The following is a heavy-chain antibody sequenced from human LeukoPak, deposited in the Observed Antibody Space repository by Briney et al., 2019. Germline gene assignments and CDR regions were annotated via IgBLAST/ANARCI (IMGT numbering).Heavy chain of an antibody. Sequence: PGGSLRLSCAASGFTFSSYWMSWVRQAPGKGLEWVANIKQDGSGKQYVDSVKGRFAISRDNAENSLYLQMNSLQAEDTAVYYCGRFTRSGDSVYWGQGTLVTVSS. CDR2: IKQDGSGK. J-gene: IGHJ4*02. CDR3: GRFTRSGDSVY. CDR1: GFTFSSYW. V-gene: IGHV3-7*04. D-gene: IGHD7-27*01.